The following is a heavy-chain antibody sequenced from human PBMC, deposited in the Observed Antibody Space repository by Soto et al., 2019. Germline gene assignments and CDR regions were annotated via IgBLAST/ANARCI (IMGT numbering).Heavy chain of an antibody. CDR2: ISWDGGNT. Sequence: EVLLEESGGAVVQPGGSLRVSCVASGFTFDEYTMHWVRQAPGKGLEWISLISWDGGNTYYADSVKGRLTISRDTGKNSLYLQQNSLRADDVAVYYCTKVKKKDGTSSSVNVGSWGQGTLVTVSS. CDR3: TKVKKKDGTSSSVNVGS. D-gene: IGHD2-2*01. CDR1: GFTFDEYT. J-gene: IGHJ4*02. V-gene: IGHV3-43*01.